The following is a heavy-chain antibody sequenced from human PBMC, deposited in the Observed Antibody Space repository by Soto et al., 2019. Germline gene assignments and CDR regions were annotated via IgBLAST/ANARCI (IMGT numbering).Heavy chain of an antibody. D-gene: IGHD3-10*01. CDR1: GFTFSSYS. V-gene: IGHV3-21*01. J-gene: IGHJ4*02. CDR3: ARTRGKLFMVRGVDY. CDR2: ISSSSSYI. Sequence: EVQLVESGGGLVKPGGSLRLSCAASGFTFSSYSMNWVRQAPGKGLEWVSSISSSSSYIYYADSVKGRFTISRDNAKNSLYLQMNSLRAEDTAVYYCARTRGKLFMVRGVDYWGQGTLVTVSS.